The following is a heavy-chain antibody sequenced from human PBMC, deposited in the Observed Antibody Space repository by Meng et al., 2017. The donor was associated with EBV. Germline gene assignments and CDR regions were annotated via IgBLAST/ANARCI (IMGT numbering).Heavy chain of an antibody. CDR3: ARAEIAAAGRLDY. CDR2: IIPIFGTA. J-gene: IGHJ4*02. Sequence: GQLVRVGAEVKKPGSSGKVSCKASGGTFSSYAISWVRQAPGQGLEWMGGIIPIFGTANYAQKFQGRVTITADKSTSTAYMELSSLRSEDTAVYYCARAEIAAAGRLDYWGQGTLVTVSS. D-gene: IGHD6-13*01. CDR1: GGTFSSYA. V-gene: IGHV1-69*06.